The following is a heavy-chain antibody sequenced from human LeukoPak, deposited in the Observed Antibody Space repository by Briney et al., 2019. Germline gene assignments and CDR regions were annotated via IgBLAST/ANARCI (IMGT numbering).Heavy chain of an antibody. CDR2: XNHXGST. V-gene: IGHV4-34*01. D-gene: IGHD2-21*02. CDR3: ARGGFYCGGDCYVDY. CDR1: GGSFSTYX. J-gene: IGHJ4*02. Sequence: SETLSLTCAVYGGSFSTYXXXXXXXXXXXXXXXXXEXNHXGSTNYNPSLKXRVTXSVDTXXXXFSLKLSSVTAADTAVYYCARGGFYCGGDCYVDYWGQGTLVTVSS.